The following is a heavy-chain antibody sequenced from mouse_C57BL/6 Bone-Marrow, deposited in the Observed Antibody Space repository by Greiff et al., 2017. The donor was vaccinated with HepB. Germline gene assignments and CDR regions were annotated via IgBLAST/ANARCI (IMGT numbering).Heavy chain of an antibody. CDR3: ARCVYYGSSYPYWYFDV. Sequence: QVQLQQSGAELVKPGASVKLSCKASGYTFTSYWMQWVKQRPGQGLEWIGEIDPSDSYTNYNQKFKGKATLTVDTSSSTAYMQLSSLTSEDSAVYYCARCVYYGSSYPYWYFDVWGTGTTVTVSS. CDR1: GYTFTSYW. V-gene: IGHV1-50*01. J-gene: IGHJ1*03. CDR2: IDPSDSYT. D-gene: IGHD1-1*01.